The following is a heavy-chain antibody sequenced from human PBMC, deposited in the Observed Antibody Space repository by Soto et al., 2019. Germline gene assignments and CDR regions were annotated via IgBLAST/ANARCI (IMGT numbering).Heavy chain of an antibody. V-gene: IGHV1-8*01. CDR2: MNPNSGNT. D-gene: IGHD5-12*01. CDR1: GYTFTSYD. Sequence: QVPLVQSGAEVKKPGASVKVSCKASGYTFTSYDINWVRQATGQGLEWMGWMNPNSGNTGYAQKFQGRVTMTRNTSISTAYMELSSLRSEDTAVYYCAIRRYSGYDPGLDYWGQGTLVTVSS. CDR3: AIRRYSGYDPGLDY. J-gene: IGHJ4*02.